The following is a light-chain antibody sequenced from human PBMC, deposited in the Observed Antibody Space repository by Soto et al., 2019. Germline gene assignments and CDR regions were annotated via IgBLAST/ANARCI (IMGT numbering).Light chain of an antibody. CDR3: QKYNSAPRT. V-gene: IGKV1-5*01. CDR2: DAS. J-gene: IGKJ1*01. CDR1: QSISNW. Sequence: DIQMTQSPSTLSASVGDRVTITCRASQSISNWLAWYQQKPGKAPKVLIHDASSLESGVPSRFSGGGSRTDFTLTISSLQPEDVATYYCQKYNSAPRTFGQGTKVDIK.